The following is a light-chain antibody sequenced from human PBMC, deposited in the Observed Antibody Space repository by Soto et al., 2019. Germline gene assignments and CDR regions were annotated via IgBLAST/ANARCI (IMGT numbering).Light chain of an antibody. CDR2: GAS. V-gene: IGKV3-20*01. CDR3: QQYADSPLT. J-gene: IGKJ4*01. Sequence: EIVSTQSPGTLSVSPGQRATLSCRASQSVGRNYLAWYQQKPGQTPRLLIHGASSRATGIPDRFSGSGSGTDFTLTVSSLEPEDFAVYYCQQYADSPLTFGGGTKVETK. CDR1: QSVGRNY.